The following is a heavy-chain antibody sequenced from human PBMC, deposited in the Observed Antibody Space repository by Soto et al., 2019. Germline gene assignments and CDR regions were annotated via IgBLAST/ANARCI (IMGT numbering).Heavy chain of an antibody. J-gene: IGHJ6*02. CDR1: GGSLSGYY. CDR3: ARFLMGVTTFRHYYNGMDV. CDR2: INHSGST. Sequence: SETLSLTCAVYGGSLSGYYWSWIRQPPGKGLEWIGEINHSGSTNYNPSLKSRVTISVDTSKNQFSLKLSSVTAADTAVYYCARFLMGVTTFRHYYNGMDVWGQGTTVTV. D-gene: IGHD4-4*01. V-gene: IGHV4-34*01.